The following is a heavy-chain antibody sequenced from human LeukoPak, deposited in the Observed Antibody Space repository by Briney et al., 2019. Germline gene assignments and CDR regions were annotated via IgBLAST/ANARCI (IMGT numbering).Heavy chain of an antibody. CDR1: GFTFSSYA. D-gene: IGHD6-19*01. Sequence: GGSLRLSCAASGFTFSSYAMHWVRQAPGKGLEWVAVISYDGSNKYYADSVKGRFTISRDNSKNTLYLQMNSLRAEDTAVYYCTTTQEGYSSGWQLYVEYFQHWGQGTLVTVSS. V-gene: IGHV3-30-3*01. CDR3: TTTQEGYSSGWQLYVEYFQH. CDR2: ISYDGSNK. J-gene: IGHJ1*01.